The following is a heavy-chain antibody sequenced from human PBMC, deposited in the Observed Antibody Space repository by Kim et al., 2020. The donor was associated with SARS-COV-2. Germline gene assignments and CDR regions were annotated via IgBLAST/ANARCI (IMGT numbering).Heavy chain of an antibody. CDR2: ISAYNGNT. J-gene: IGHJ4*02. Sequence: ASVKVSCKASGYTFTSYGFSWVRQAPGQGLEWMGWISAYNGNTNYAQKLQGRVTMTTDTSTSTAYMELRSLRSDDTAVYYCARDNGSGWYDRFDYWGQGTLVTVSS. CDR3: ARDNGSGWYDRFDY. CDR1: GYTFTSYG. V-gene: IGHV1-18*01. D-gene: IGHD6-19*01.